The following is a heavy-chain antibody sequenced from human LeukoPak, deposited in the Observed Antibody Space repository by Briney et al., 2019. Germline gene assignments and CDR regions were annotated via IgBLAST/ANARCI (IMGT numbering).Heavy chain of an antibody. V-gene: IGHV1-8*03. CDR3: ARADFWSGYPYSYYMDV. CDR2: MNPNSGNT. D-gene: IGHD3-3*01. Sequence: ASVKVSCKASGYTSTSYDINWVRQATGQGLEWMGWMNPNSGNTGYAQKFQGRATITRNTSISTAYMELSSLRSEDTAVYYCARADFWSGYPYSYYMDVWGKGTTVTVSS. CDR1: GYTSTSYD. J-gene: IGHJ6*03.